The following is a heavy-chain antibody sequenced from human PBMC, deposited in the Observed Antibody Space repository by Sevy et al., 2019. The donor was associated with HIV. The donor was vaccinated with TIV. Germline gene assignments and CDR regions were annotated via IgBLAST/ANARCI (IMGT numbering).Heavy chain of an antibody. CDR3: ARLAIYGSSPQKNS. D-gene: IGHD6-19*01. Sequence: GGSLRLSCTASGFSFSSDWMHWVRQAPGKGLMWVSHISPDGSTTRYADSVKGRFTSSRDNAKNTLFLQMNSLRAEDTAVYYCARLAIYGSSPQKNSWGQGAQVTVSS. CDR1: GFSFSSDW. CDR2: ISPDGSTT. J-gene: IGHJ4*02. V-gene: IGHV3-74*01.